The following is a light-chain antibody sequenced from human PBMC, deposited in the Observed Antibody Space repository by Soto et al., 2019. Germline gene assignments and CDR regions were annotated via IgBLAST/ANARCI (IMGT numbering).Light chain of an antibody. V-gene: IGLV2-8*01. CDR1: SSDVGGYNY. J-gene: IGLJ1*01. Sequence: QSVLTQPPSASGSPGQSVTISCTGTSSDVGGYNYVSWYQQHPGKAPKLMIYEVSKRPSGVPDRFSGSKSGNTASLTVSGXXXXXXXVYYCSSYAGSNNFVFGTGTQVTVL. CDR2: EVS. CDR3: SSYAGSNNFV.